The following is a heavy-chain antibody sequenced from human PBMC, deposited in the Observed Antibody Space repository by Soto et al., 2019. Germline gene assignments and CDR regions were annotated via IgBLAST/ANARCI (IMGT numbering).Heavy chain of an antibody. CDR1: GFTFSSYG. Sequence: QVQLVESGGGVVQPGRSLSLSCAASGFTFSSYGIHWVRQAPGKGLEWVAVIWYDGSNKYYADSVQGRFSITRDNSKNTLYLQINSLRAEDTAVYYCAREVLVRGIKYHGMYVWGQGTTVTVSS. CDR3: AREVLVRGIKYHGMYV. D-gene: IGHD3-10*01. V-gene: IGHV3-33*01. J-gene: IGHJ6*02. CDR2: IWYDGSNK.